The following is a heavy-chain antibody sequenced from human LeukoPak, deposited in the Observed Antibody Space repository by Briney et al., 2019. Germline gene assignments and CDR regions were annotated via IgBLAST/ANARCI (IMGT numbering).Heavy chain of an antibody. Sequence: ASVKVSCKASGNTFTNYGFSWVRQDPGQGLEWMGWISAYNGNTNYTQKLQGRVTMTTDAPTSTAYMELRSLRSDDTAVYYCARGAREQQPDYYYGLDVWGQGTTVTVSS. CDR2: ISAYNGNT. CDR3: ARGAREQQPDYYYGLDV. V-gene: IGHV1-18*01. CDR1: GNTFTNYG. J-gene: IGHJ6*01. D-gene: IGHD6-13*01.